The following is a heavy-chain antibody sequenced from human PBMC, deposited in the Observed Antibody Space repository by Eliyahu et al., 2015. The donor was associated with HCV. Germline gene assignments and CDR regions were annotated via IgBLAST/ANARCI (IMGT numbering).Heavy chain of an antibody. V-gene: IGHV4-4*02. CDR3: ARGGSYVGQLTNAFDI. J-gene: IGHJ3*02. Sequence: QVQLRESGPGLVKPSETLSLTCVVSGGSMXSRNWWNWVRQPPGKGLEWIGQIYHNGDNDYNPAPKSRVTMSVDESNNQFSLRLTSVTAADTAVYYCARGGSYVGQLTNAFDIWGQGTLVTVSS. D-gene: IGHD3-16*01. CDR1: GGSMXSRNW. CDR2: IYHNGDN.